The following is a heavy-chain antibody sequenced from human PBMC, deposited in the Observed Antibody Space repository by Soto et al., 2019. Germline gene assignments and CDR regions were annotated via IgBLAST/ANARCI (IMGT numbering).Heavy chain of an antibody. CDR1: GDSISSSGSS. CDR3: AASLSTQYYDSSGYYPDFDI. V-gene: IGHV4-30-2*01. D-gene: IGHD3-22*01. Sequence: HLQLQESGSGLVKPSQTLSLTCDVSGDSISSSGSSWNWIRQPPGKALEWIGFTYHSGSTYYNPSLESRVTISVDRSKDQFSLKLKSVTAADRAVYYCAASLSTQYYDSSGYYPDFDIWGQGIMGTVSS. CDR2: TYHSGST. J-gene: IGHJ3*02.